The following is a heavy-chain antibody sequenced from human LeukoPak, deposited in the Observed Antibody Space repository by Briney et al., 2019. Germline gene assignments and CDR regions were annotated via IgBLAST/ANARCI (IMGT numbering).Heavy chain of an antibody. D-gene: IGHD6-25*01. CDR1: GDSISGSF. V-gene: IGHV4-59*01. Sequence: SETLSLTCTASGDSISGSFWSWIRQPPGKGLEWVGFIYDSENIQYNPSLKSRVTISADSSKNQFSLRLSSVTAEDTAVYYCAREVRVSGYFEYWGQGILVTVSS. CDR2: IYDSENI. J-gene: IGHJ4*02. CDR3: AREVRVSGYFEY.